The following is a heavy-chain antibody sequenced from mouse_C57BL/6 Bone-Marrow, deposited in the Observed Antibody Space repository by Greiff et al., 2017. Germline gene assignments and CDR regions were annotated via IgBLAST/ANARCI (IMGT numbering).Heavy chain of an antibody. J-gene: IGHJ2*01. D-gene: IGHD1-1*01. V-gene: IGHV5-4*01. CDR2: ISDGGSYT. Sequence: EVQLVESGGGLVKPGGSLKLSCAASGFTFSSYAMSWVRQTPEKRLEWVATISDGGSYTYYPDNVKGRFTISRDNAKNNLYLQMSHLKSEDTAMYYCARDNTTVVATSDYFDYWGQGTTLTVSS. CDR1: GFTFSSYA. CDR3: ARDNTTVVATSDYFDY.